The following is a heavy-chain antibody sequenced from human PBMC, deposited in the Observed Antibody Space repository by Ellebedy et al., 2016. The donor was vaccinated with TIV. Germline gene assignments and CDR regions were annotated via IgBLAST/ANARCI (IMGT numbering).Heavy chain of an antibody. Sequence: SETLSLTCTVSGGSISSSSYYWVWFRQPPGKGLEWIGSIHYSGSTYYNPSLKSRVTISVDRSKNQFSLKLSSVTAADTAVYYCARVARYYDSSGYSHYYFDYWGQGTLVTVSS. CDR2: IHYSGST. D-gene: IGHD3-22*01. CDR3: ARVARYYDSSGYSHYYFDY. CDR1: GGSISSSSYY. J-gene: IGHJ4*02. V-gene: IGHV4-39*07.